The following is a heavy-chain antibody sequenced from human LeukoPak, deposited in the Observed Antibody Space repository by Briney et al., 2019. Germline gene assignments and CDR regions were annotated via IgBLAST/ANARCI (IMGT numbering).Heavy chain of an antibody. Sequence: SETLSLTCTVSGDSISSYYWSWIRQPSGKGLEWIGYIYYSGSTNYNPSLKSRVTMSVDTSKNQFSLKLSSVTAADTAVYYCARGHCSGGTCPFDYWDQGTLVTVPS. CDR3: ARGHCSGGTCPFDY. V-gene: IGHV4-59*01. CDR1: GDSISSYY. CDR2: IYYSGST. J-gene: IGHJ4*02. D-gene: IGHD2-15*01.